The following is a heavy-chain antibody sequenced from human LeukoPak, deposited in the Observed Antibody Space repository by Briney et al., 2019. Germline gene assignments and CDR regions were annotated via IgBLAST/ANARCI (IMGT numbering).Heavy chain of an antibody. Sequence: GGSLRLSCAASGFTFSTYTMNWVRQAPGKGLEWVSYISSTSSGIYYAASVKGRFTISRDNAKNSLYLQMNSLRAEDTAVYYCARAVPGNWGQGTLVTVSS. CDR1: GFTFSTYT. CDR2: ISSTSSGI. CDR3: ARAVPGN. J-gene: IGHJ4*02. D-gene: IGHD1-26*01. V-gene: IGHV3-48*04.